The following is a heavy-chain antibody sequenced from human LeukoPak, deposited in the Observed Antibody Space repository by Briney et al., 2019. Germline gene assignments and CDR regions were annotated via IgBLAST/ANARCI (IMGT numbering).Heavy chain of an antibody. CDR1: GGSISSYY. CDR2: IYYSGST. Sequence: SETLSLTCTVSGGSISSYYWSWLRQPPGKGLEWVGYIYYSGSTNYNPSLKSRVTISVDTSKNQVSLKLSSMTAADTAVYYCARGFDGPNAFDIWGQGTMVTVSS. CDR3: ARGFDGPNAFDI. J-gene: IGHJ3*02. V-gene: IGHV4-59*01. D-gene: IGHD3-9*01.